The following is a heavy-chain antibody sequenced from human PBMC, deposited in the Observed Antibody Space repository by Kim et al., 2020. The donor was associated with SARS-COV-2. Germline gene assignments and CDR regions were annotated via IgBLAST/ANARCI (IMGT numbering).Heavy chain of an antibody. Sequence: GGSLRLSCTASGFTFGDYAMSWFRQAPGKGLEWVGFIRSKAYGGTTEYAASVKGRFTISRDDSKSIAYLQINSLKTEDTAVYYCTYDFWSGYYLSGAFDIWGQGTMVTVSS. D-gene: IGHD3-3*01. CDR1: GFTFGDYA. V-gene: IGHV3-49*03. CDR3: TYDFWSGYYLSGAFDI. CDR2: IRSKAYGGTT. J-gene: IGHJ3*02.